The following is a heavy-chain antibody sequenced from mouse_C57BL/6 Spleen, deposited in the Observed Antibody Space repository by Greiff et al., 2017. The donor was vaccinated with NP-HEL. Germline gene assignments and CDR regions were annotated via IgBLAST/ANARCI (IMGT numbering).Heavy chain of an antibody. CDR3: ARYGANGVAHYLDY. CDR1: GFTFTDYY. Sequence: EVMLVESGGGLVQPGGSLSLSCAASGFTFTDYYMSWVRQPPGKALEWLGFIRNKANGYTTEYSASVKGRFTISRDNSQSILYLQMNALRAEDSATYYCARYGANGVAHYLDYWGQGTTLTVAS. V-gene: IGHV7-3*01. D-gene: IGHD4-1*01. CDR2: IRNKANGYTT. J-gene: IGHJ2*01.